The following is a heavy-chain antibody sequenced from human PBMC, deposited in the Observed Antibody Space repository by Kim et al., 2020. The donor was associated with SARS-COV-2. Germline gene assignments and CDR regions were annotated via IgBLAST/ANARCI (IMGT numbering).Heavy chain of an antibody. CDR1: GFTFSTFA. CDR2: TSEDGHDN. CDR3: AKKPTLCCYYG. D-gene: IGHD3-16*01. J-gene: IGHJ6*01. Sequence: GGSLRLSCAASGFTFSTFAMHWVRQVPGKGLEWVAATSEDGHDNFYADSVKGRFTISRDNSKNTLYLQMNSLRTEDTAMYYCAKKPTLCCYYG. V-gene: IGHV3-30*18.